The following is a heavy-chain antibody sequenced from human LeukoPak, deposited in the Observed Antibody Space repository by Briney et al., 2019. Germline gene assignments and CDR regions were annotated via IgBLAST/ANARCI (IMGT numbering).Heavy chain of an antibody. J-gene: IGHJ4*02. V-gene: IGHV3-48*01. Sequence: GGSLRLSCAASGFTFSSYSMTWVRQAPGKGLEWVSYISLSSTTIYYADSVKGRFTISRDNSKNTLYLQMNSLRAEDTAVYYCAKRGGKPITIFGGGRYYFDYWGQGTLVTVSS. CDR3: AKRGGKPITIFGGGRYYFDY. D-gene: IGHD3-3*01. CDR1: GFTFSSYS. CDR2: ISLSSTTI.